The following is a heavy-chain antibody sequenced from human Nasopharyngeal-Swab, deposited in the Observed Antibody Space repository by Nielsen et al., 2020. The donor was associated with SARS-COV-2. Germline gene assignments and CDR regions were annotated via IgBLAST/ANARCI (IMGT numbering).Heavy chain of an antibody. CDR1: GCSISSYY. CDR3: ARGYYDSSGWVDYYYYYMDV. CDR2: IYYSGST. J-gene: IGHJ6*03. Sequence: SETLSLTCTVSGCSISSYYWSWIRQPPGKGLEWIGYIYYSGSTNYNPSLKSRVTISVDTSKNQFSLKLSSVTAADTAVYYCARGYYDSSGWVDYYYYYMDVWGNGTTVTVSS. V-gene: IGHV4-59*01. D-gene: IGHD3-22*01.